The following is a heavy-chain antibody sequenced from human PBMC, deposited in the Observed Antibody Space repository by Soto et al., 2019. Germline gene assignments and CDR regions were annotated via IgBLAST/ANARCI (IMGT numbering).Heavy chain of an antibody. CDR1: GGSISSSSYY. V-gene: IGHV4-39*01. D-gene: IGHD6-13*01. CDR3: ATYSSSWYVVY. CDR2: IYYSGST. J-gene: IGHJ4*02. Sequence: QLQLQESGPGLVKPSETLSLTCTVSGGSISSSSYYWGWIRQPPGKGLEWIGSIYYSGSTYYNPSLKSRVTISVDTSKNQFSLKLSSVTAADTAVYYCATYSSSWYVVYWGKGTLVTVSS.